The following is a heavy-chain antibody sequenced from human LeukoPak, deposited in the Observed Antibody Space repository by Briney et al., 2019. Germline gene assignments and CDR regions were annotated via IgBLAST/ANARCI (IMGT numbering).Heavy chain of an antibody. CDR3: AREGRGYSYAFEY. CDR2: INSDGSST. CDR1: GFTFSNYW. Sequence: GGSLRLSCAASGFTFSNYWMHWVRQAPGKGLVWVSRINSDGSSTTYADSVKGRFTISRDNGQNTLYLQMNSLRAEDTAVYYCAREGRGYSYAFEYWGLGTLVTVSS. J-gene: IGHJ4*02. V-gene: IGHV3-74*01. D-gene: IGHD5-18*01.